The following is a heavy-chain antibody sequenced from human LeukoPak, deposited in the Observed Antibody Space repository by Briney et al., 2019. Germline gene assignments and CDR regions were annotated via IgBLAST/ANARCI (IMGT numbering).Heavy chain of an antibody. V-gene: IGHV3-11*01. Sequence: PGGSLRLSCAASGFTFSDYYMGWIRQAPGKGLEWVSYISSSGSTIYYADAVKGRFTISRDNAKNSLYLQMNSLRAEDTAVYYCARVRSVTIAIRYWGQGTLVTVSS. CDR1: GFTFSDYY. CDR2: ISSSGSTI. D-gene: IGHD3-3*01. J-gene: IGHJ4*02. CDR3: ARVRSVTIAIRY.